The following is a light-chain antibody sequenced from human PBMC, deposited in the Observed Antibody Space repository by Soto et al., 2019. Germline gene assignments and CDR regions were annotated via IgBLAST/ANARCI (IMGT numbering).Light chain of an antibody. Sequence: EIVMTQSPATLSVSPGERATLSCRASQSVNSNLACYQQKPGQAPRLLIYGASTRATGIPARFSDSWSGTEFTLTISSLQSEDFEVYYCQQYNNWPPTFGQGTKVEIK. V-gene: IGKV3-15*01. CDR1: QSVNSN. J-gene: IGKJ1*01. CDR2: GAS. CDR3: QQYNNWPPT.